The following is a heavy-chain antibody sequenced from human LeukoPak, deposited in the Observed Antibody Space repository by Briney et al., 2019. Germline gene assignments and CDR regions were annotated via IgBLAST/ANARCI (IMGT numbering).Heavy chain of an antibody. J-gene: IGHJ4*02. CDR2: IDWNDDK. Sequence: SGPTLVNPTQTLTLTCTFSGFSPSTNGMRVTWIRQPPGKALEWLARIDWNDDKFYSTSLKTRLTISKDTSKSQVVLTMTNVDPVDTGTYYCARMGGNYQFDSWGQETLVTVSS. D-gene: IGHD1-26*01. CDR3: ARMGGNYQFDS. CDR1: GFSPSTNGMR. V-gene: IGHV2-70*04.